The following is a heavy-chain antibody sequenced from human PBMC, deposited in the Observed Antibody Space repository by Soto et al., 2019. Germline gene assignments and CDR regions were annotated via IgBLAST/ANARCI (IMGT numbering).Heavy chain of an antibody. CDR3: AHIAYAWVLGGFDY. D-gene: IGHD3-16*01. Sequence: QITLKESGPTLVKPTQTLTLTCTFSGFSLTTRAVGVGWIRQPPGKALEWLALIYWDDDKRYSPSLKSRLTITKDTSKHQVALTMTNMDPVDTATYYCAHIAYAWVLGGFDYWGQGTLVTVSS. J-gene: IGHJ4*02. CDR2: IYWDDDK. CDR1: GFSLTTRAVG. V-gene: IGHV2-5*02.